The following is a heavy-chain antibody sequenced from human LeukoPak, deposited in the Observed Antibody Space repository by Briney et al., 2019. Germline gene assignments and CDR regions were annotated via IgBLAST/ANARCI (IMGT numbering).Heavy chain of an antibody. V-gene: IGHV3-30*02. CDR1: GFTFSNYV. CDR2: IGYDGSDK. J-gene: IGHJ4*02. CDR3: ARDQGAAAGDYFDY. D-gene: IGHD6-13*01. Sequence: GGSLRLSCAASGFTFSNYVVHWVRQAPGKGLEWVAFIGYDGSDKYHADSVKGRFTISRDKSKNTLFLQMNSLRAEDTAVYYCARDQGAAAGDYFDYRGQGTLVTVSS.